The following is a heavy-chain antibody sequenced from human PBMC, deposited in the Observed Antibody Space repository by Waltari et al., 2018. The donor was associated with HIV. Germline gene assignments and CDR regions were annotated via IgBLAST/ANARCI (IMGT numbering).Heavy chain of an antibody. J-gene: IGHJ4*02. V-gene: IGHV4-31*03. CDR2: IYYSGST. CDR3: ARDKDSSGYHFDY. Sequence: QVQLQESGPGLVKPSQTLSLPCTVPGGSFSSGGYYWRWTRQPPGKGLEWIGYIYYSGSTYYNPSLKSRVTISVDTSKNQFSLKLSSVTAADTAVYYCARDKDSSGYHFDYWGQGTLVTVSS. D-gene: IGHD3-22*01. CDR1: GGSFSSGGYY.